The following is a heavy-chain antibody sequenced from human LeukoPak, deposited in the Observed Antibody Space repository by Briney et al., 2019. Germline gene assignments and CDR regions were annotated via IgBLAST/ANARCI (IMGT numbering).Heavy chain of an antibody. J-gene: IGHJ6*03. V-gene: IGHV4-59*01. D-gene: IGHD3-10*01. CDR1: GDSMSSYY. CDR2: IYYSGST. Sequence: TSETLSLTCTVSGDSMSSYYWSWIRQPPGKGLEWIGYIYYSGSTNYNPSLKSRVTISVDTSKNQFSLKLSSVTAADTAVYYCARQGSGSRNYYYYYMDVWGKGTTVTISS. CDR3: ARQGSGSRNYYYYYMDV.